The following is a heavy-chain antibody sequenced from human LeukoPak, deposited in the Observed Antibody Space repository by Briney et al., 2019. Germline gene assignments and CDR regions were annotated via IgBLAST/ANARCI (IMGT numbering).Heavy chain of an antibody. D-gene: IGHD2-15*01. CDR3: VRTSADNYYYMDV. Sequence: SETLSLTCTVSGGSISSSSYYWGWIRQPPGKGLEWIGSIYHSGSTYYNPSLKSRVTISVDTSKNQFSLKLSSVTAADTAVYYCVRTSADNYYYMDVWGKGTTVTVSS. CDR2: IYHSGST. V-gene: IGHV4-39*07. CDR1: GGSISSSSYY. J-gene: IGHJ6*03.